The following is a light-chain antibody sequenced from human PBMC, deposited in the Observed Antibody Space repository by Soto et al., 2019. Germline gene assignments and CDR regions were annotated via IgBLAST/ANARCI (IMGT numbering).Light chain of an antibody. CDR1: QNINTW. J-gene: IGKJ1*01. CDR2: RAS. CDR3: QQYSSDST. V-gene: IGKV1-5*03. Sequence: IQMTQSPSTLSASVGDRVTITCRASQNINTWLAWYQQKPGKAPRLLIYRASSLENGVPSRFGGRGSGTQFIFTISSLQPDDYPTYYCQQYSSDSTFGQGTKVEIK.